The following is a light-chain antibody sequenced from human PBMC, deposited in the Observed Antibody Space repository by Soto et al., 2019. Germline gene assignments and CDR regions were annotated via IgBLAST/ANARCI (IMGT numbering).Light chain of an antibody. CDR2: GVT. Sequence: QSALTQPASVSGSPGQSITISCTGTSSDVGGYNYVSWYQQYPGKAPKLVIYGVTTRPSGVSNRFAGAKSGNTASLTISGLRTEGEADYHCTSYATKSIVIFVGGTKLTVL. CDR3: TSYATKSIVI. J-gene: IGLJ2*01. V-gene: IGLV2-14*01. CDR1: SSDVGGYNY.